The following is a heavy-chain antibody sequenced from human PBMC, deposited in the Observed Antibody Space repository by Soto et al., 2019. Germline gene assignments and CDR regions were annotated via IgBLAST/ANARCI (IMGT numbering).Heavy chain of an antibody. CDR3: ATLSRHGVLGLDH. CDR1: GGTLNSHA. D-gene: IGHD3-16*01. V-gene: IGHV1-69*01. J-gene: IGHJ4*02. CDR2: TIPLLGPA. Sequence: QVQLVQSGAEVKKPGSSVKVSCKASGGTLNSHAIGWVRQAPGQRLEWMGGTIPLLGPAKYPQKFQGRITTTADESTGTAYIELSSLRSEDTAVYYCATLSRHGVLGLDHWGQGTLVTVSS.